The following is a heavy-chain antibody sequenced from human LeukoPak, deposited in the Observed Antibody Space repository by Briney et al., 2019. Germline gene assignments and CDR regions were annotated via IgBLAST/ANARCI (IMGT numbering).Heavy chain of an antibody. J-gene: IGHJ5*02. CDR1: GGSITSSSYY. Sequence: SETLSLTCTVSGGSITSSSYYWGWIRQPPGKGLQWIGSFYYSGSTNYNPSLKSRVTISVDTSKNQFSLKLSSVTAADTAVYYCATQHTFIVVVPAAMRRINWFDPWGQGTLVTVSS. CDR3: ATQHTFIVVVPAAMRRINWFDP. D-gene: IGHD2-2*01. CDR2: FYYSGST. V-gene: IGHV4-39*07.